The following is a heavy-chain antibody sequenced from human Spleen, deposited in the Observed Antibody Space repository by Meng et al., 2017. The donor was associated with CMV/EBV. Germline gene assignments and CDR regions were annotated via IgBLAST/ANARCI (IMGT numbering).Heavy chain of an antibody. CDR2: INPNSGGT. Sequence: ASVKVSCKASGYTFTGYYMHWVRQAPGQGLEWMGWINPNSGGTNYAQKFQGRVTMTRDTSISTAYMELSSLRSEDTAVYYCTRGKRDFWSGFIPDWFDPWGQGTLVTVSS. D-gene: IGHD3-3*01. CDR1: GYTFTGYY. CDR3: TRGKRDFWSGFIPDWFDP. V-gene: IGHV1-2*02. J-gene: IGHJ5*02.